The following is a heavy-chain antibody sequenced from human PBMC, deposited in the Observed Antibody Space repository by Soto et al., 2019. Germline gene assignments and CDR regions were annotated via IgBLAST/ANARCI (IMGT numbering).Heavy chain of an antibody. CDR3: ARMKGGYSYGSAFDI. CDR1: GGSISSYY. D-gene: IGHD5-18*01. Sequence: PSETLSLTCTVSGGSISSYYWSWIRQPPGKGLEWIGYMYYSGSISYNPSLKSRLTISVDSSKNQFSLKLSSVTAADTAVYYCARMKGGYSYGSAFDIWGQGTMVTVSS. J-gene: IGHJ3*02. V-gene: IGHV4-59*01. CDR2: MYYSGSI.